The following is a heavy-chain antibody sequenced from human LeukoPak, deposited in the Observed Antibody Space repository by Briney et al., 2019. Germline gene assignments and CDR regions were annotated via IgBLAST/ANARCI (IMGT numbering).Heavy chain of an antibody. V-gene: IGHV5-51*03. CDR2: IYPGDSDT. D-gene: IGHD1-26*01. CDR1: GHSFTSYW. Sequence: PGESLTISCKAPGHSFTSYWIGWVRQMPGKGLEWMGIIYPGDSDTRYSPSFQGQVTISADKSISTAYLQWSSLKASDTAMYYCARSGGATLYYFDYWGQGTLVTVSS. J-gene: IGHJ4*02. CDR3: ARSGGATLYYFDY.